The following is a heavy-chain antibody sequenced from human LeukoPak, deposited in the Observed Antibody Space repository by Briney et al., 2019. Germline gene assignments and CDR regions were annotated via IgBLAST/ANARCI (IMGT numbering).Heavy chain of an antibody. CDR3: ARVVSRYCSSTSCPFDY. Sequence: ASVKVSCKASGYTFTSYDINWVRQATGQGLEWMGWMNPNSGNTGYAQKFQGRVTMTRNTSISTAYMELSRLRSDDTAVYYCARVVSRYCSSTSCPFDYWGQGTLVTVSS. V-gene: IGHV1-8*01. D-gene: IGHD2-2*01. CDR1: GYTFTSYD. J-gene: IGHJ4*02. CDR2: MNPNSGNT.